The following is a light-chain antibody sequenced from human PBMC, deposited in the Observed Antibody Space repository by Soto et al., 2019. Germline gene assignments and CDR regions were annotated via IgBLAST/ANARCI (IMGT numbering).Light chain of an antibody. V-gene: IGKV1-5*03. CDR2: KAS. CDR3: QQFNSSWT. CDR1: QSISSS. Sequence: DIQMTHAPSNMSASVGDRVTSTCRASQSISSSLAWYQQKPGKDPKLLIYKASSLESWVPSRFSGSGSGTEFTLTISRLQPDDFATYYRQQFNSSWTGGHGTKGDIK. J-gene: IGKJ1*01.